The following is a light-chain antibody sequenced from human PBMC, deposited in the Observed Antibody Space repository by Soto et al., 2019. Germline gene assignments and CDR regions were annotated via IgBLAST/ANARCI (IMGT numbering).Light chain of an antibody. CDR2: KAS. J-gene: IGKJ1*01. V-gene: IGKV1-5*03. Sequence: DIQMTQSPSTLSASVGDRVTITCRASQSISSWLAWYQQKPGKAPKLLIYKASSLESGVPSRFNDSGSGTELTLTIPSLQPDDFATYYCQQYSSYSTFGQGTKVEIK. CDR1: QSISSW. CDR3: QQYSSYST.